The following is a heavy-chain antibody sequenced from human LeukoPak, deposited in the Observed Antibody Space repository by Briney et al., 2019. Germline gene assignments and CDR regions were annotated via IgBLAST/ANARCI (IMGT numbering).Heavy chain of an antibody. CDR2: IKHDGGEK. D-gene: IGHD4-17*01. CDR1: GFXFSSYW. V-gene: IGHV3-7*05. Sequence: GGSLRLSCAASGFXFSSYWIAWVRQAPGKGLEWVAYIKHDGGEKYYVDSVRGRFTISRDNARNFMYLQINSLSAEDTAVCYCARWVTTSYHAMDVWGQGTTVTVSS. J-gene: IGHJ6*02. CDR3: ARWVTTSYHAMDV.